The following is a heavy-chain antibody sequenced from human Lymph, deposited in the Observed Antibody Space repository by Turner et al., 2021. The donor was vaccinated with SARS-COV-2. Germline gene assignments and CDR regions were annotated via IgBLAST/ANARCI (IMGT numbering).Heavy chain of an antibody. D-gene: IGHD6-13*01. CDR1: GIIVSRNY. Sequence: EVQLVETGGGLIQPGGSLRLPCAASGIIVSRNYMNWVRQAPGKGLEWVSVIYSGGTTYYADSVNGRFTISRDNSKNTLYLQMNSLRVEDTAVYYCARDLGTYGMDVWGQGTTVTVSS. V-gene: IGHV3-53*02. CDR3: ARDLGTYGMDV. CDR2: IYSGGTT. J-gene: IGHJ6*02.